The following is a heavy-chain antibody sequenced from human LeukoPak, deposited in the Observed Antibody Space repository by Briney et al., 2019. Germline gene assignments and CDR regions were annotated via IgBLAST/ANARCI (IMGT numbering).Heavy chain of an antibody. CDR2: INPNSGGT. J-gene: IGHJ4*02. CDR3: ARADTSGYFFEGRPFDY. V-gene: IGHV1-2*02. D-gene: IGHD3-22*01. CDR1: GYTFTGYY. Sequence: ASVKVSCKASGYTFTGYYMHWVRQAPGQGLEWMGWINPNSGGTNYAQKFQGRVTMTRDTSISTAYMELSRLRSDDTAVYYCARADTSGYFFEGRPFDYWGQGTLVTVSS.